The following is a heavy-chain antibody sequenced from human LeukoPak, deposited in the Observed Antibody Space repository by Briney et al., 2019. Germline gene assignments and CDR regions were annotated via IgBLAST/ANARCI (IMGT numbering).Heavy chain of an antibody. V-gene: IGHV3-7*01. J-gene: IGHJ3*02. CDR3: ARDGAYSSGLDDAFDI. D-gene: IGHD3-22*01. CDR1: GFTFSSYW. Sequence: GGSLRLSCAASGFTFSSYWMSWVRQAPGKGLEWVASIKQDGSEKYYVDSVKGRFTISRDNAKNSLYLQMNSLRAEDTAVYYRARDGAYSSGLDDAFDIWGQGTMVTVSS. CDR2: IKQDGSEK.